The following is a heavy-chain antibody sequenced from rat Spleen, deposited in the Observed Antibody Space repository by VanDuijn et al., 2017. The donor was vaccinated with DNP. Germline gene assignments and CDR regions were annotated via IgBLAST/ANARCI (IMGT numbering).Heavy chain of an antibody. CDR1: GFTFSNYD. Sequence: EVQLVESGGGLVQPGRSLKLSCAASGFTFSNYDMAWVRQAPEKGLEWVATITSDGGSTYYRDTVKGRVSITRDNAKETLYLQMDSLRSEDTATYYCARDDYGSSGAMDAWGQGTSVTVSS. D-gene: IGHD1-3*01. J-gene: IGHJ4*01. V-gene: IGHV5-29*01. CDR3: ARDDYGSSGAMDA. CDR2: ITSDGGST.